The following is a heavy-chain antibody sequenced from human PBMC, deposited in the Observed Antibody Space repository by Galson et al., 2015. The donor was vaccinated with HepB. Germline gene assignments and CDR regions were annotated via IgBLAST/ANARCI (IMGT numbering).Heavy chain of an antibody. CDR2: IIPISGLA. CDR3: ASSLIRDGYNYDDFDY. D-gene: IGHD5-24*01. Sequence: SVKVSCKASGGTLSSYAISWVRQAPGKGLEWMGGIIPISGLANYAQKFQDRVTIIADESTSPAYMELGSLRSEDTAVYYCASSLIRDGYNYDDFDYWGQGTLVTVSA. V-gene: IGHV1-69*13. CDR1: GGTLSSYA. J-gene: IGHJ4*02.